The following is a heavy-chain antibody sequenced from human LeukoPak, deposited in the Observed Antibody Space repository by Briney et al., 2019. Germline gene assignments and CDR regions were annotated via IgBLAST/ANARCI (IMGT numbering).Heavy chain of an antibody. CDR3: AMSEEIYYYDSSGLYYFDY. Sequence: SETLSLTCTVSGGSISSGDYYWSWIRQPPGKGLEWIGYIYYSGSTNYNPSLKSRVTISVDTSKNQFSLKLSSVTAADTAVYYCAMSEEIYYYDSSGLYYFDYWGQGTLVTVSS. CDR2: IYYSGST. CDR1: GGSISSGDYY. D-gene: IGHD3-22*01. V-gene: IGHV4-61*08. J-gene: IGHJ4*02.